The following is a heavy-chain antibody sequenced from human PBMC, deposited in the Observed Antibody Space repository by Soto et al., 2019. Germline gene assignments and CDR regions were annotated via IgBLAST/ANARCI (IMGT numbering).Heavy chain of an antibody. D-gene: IGHD2-21*02. V-gene: IGHV1-8*01. CDR3: ARGRATCGGDCYDFDY. J-gene: IGHJ4*02. Sequence: ASVKVSCKASGYTFTSYDINWVRQATGQGLEWMGWMNPNSGNTGYAQKFQGRVTVTRNTAISTAYMELSSLRSEDTAVYYCARGRATCGGDCYDFDYWGQGTLVTVSS. CDR1: GYTFTSYD. CDR2: MNPNSGNT.